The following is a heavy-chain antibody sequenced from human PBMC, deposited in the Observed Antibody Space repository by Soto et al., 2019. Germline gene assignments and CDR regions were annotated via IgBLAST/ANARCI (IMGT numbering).Heavy chain of an antibody. CDR2: INPTGGDT. J-gene: IGHJ6*02. D-gene: IGHD2-2*01. CDR1: GYTFTTYF. Sequence: QVQLVQSGAEVKEPGASVQVSCKASGYTFTTYFMHWVRQAPGQGFEWLGRINPTGGDTVYVQKFQGRVTVTKDTSTSTVFIELGSLTSKDTAVYYCARGSYASNVFIMDVWGQGTPVTVSS. CDR3: ARGSYASNVFIMDV. V-gene: IGHV1-46*01.